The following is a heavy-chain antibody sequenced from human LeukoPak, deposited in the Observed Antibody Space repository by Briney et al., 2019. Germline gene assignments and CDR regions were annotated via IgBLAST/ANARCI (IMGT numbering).Heavy chain of an antibody. V-gene: IGHV1-69*05. J-gene: IGHJ6*03. D-gene: IGHD6-6*01. CDR2: IIPIFGTA. Sequence: SEKLSCKASGGTFSSYAISWVRQAPGPGLEWMGGIIPIFGTANYAQKFQGRVTITTDESTSTAYMELSSLRSEDTAVYYCARHGVSSSYYYYMDVWGKVATVTVCS. CDR3: ARHGVSSSYYYYMDV. CDR1: GGTFSSYA.